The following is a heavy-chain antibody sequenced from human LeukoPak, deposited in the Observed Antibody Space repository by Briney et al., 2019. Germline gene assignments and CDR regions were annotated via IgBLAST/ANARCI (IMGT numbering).Heavy chain of an antibody. V-gene: IGHV4-61*05. CDR2: IYYSGST. CDR3: ARGSGYYKEDGWFDP. CDR1: GGSISSSTYY. D-gene: IGHD3-3*01. Sequence: PSETLSLTCTVSGGSISSSTYYWGWIRQPPGKGLEWIGTIYYSGSTNYNPSLKSRVTISVDTSKNQFSLKLSSVTAADTAVYYCARGSGYYKEDGWFDPWGQGTLVTVSS. J-gene: IGHJ5*02.